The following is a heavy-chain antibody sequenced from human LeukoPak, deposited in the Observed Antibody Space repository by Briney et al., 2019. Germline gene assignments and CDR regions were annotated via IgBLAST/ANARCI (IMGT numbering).Heavy chain of an antibody. D-gene: IGHD4-17*01. CDR2: INPNGGGT. V-gene: IGHV1-2*02. Sequence: GASVKVSCKASGYTFTNHYIHWVRQAPGQGLEWMGWINPNGGGTKYAQKFQARVTVTRDTSISTVYMELSGLRSDDTAVYFCARTGDYLWNYLDYWGQGTLVTVSS. J-gene: IGHJ4*02. CDR3: ARTGDYLWNYLDY. CDR1: GYTFTNHY.